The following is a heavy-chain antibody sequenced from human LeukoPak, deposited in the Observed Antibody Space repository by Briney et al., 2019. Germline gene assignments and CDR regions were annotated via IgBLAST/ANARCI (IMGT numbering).Heavy chain of an antibody. D-gene: IGHD3-16*01. CDR2: ISGSGGAT. J-gene: IGHJ4*02. V-gene: IGHV3-23*01. CDR1: GFTFSSYA. CDR3: ARDKFGGTDY. Sequence: GGSLRLSCAASGFTFSSYAMSWVRQAPGKGLDWVSAISGSGGATYYADSVKGRFTISRDNSKSTLYLQMISLRAEDTAVYYCARDKFGGTDYWGQGTLVTVSS.